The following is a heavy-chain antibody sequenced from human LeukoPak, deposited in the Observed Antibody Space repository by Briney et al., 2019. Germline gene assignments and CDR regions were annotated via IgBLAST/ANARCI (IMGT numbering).Heavy chain of an antibody. Sequence: GGPLRLSCEASGFTFSSYAMSWVRQAPGKGLEWISAISGSGGSTYYADSVKGRFTISRDNSKNTLYLQMNSLRAEDTAVYYCAKGLGEFYYYYYGMDVWGQGTTVTVSS. D-gene: IGHD3-10*01. CDR3: AKGLGEFYYYYYGMDV. CDR2: ISGSGGST. J-gene: IGHJ6*02. V-gene: IGHV3-23*01. CDR1: GFTFSSYA.